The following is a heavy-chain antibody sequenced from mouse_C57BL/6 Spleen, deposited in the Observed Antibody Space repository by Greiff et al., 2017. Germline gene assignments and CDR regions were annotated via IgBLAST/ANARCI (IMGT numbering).Heavy chain of an antibody. CDR2: INPSSGYT. Sequence: QVQLQQSGAELARPGASVKMSCKASGYTFTSYTMHWVKQRPGQGLEWIGYINPSSGYTKYNQKFKDKATLTADKSSSTAYMQLSLLTSEDSAVYYCASYYCSSLAWFAYWGQGTLVTVSA. CDR3: ASYYCSSLAWFAY. D-gene: IGHD1-1*01. CDR1: GYTFTSYT. V-gene: IGHV1-4*01. J-gene: IGHJ3*01.